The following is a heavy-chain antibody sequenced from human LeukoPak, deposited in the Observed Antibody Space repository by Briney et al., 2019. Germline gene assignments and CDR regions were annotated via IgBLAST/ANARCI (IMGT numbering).Heavy chain of an antibody. J-gene: IGHJ6*03. Sequence: GGSLRLSCAASGFTFSNYAMSWVRQAPGKGLEWVSAISGSGTGTYYADSVKGRFTISRDNSKSTLYLQMNSLRVEDTAVYYCAKESEFYYFMDVWGKGTTVTVSS. D-gene: IGHD3-10*01. CDR2: ISGSGTGT. CDR1: GFTFSNYA. CDR3: AKESEFYYFMDV. V-gene: IGHV3-23*01.